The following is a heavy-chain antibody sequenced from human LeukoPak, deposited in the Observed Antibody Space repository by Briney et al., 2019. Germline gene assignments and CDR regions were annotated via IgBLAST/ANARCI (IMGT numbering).Heavy chain of an antibody. CDR1: GYTFTSYG. Sequence: ASVKVSCKASGYTFTSYGISWVRQAPGQGLEWMGWISAYNGNTNYVQKLQGRVTMTTDTSTSTAYMELRSLRSDDTAVYYRARLYCSSTSCQYPFDYWGQGTLVTVSS. CDR2: ISAYNGNT. V-gene: IGHV1-18*01. CDR3: ARLYCSSTSCQYPFDY. D-gene: IGHD2-2*01. J-gene: IGHJ4*02.